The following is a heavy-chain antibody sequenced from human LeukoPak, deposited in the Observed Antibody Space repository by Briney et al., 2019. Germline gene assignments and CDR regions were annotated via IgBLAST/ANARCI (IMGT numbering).Heavy chain of an antibody. V-gene: IGHV1-46*01. CDR3: ARQGGAGSSSSSGKFDY. CDR1: GYTFTRYY. Sequence: ASVKVSCKASGYTFTRYYMHSVRQAPGPGLEWMGIINPSGGSTSYAQKFQGRVTMTRDTSTSTVYMELSSLRSEDTAVYYCARQGGAGSSSSSGKFDYWGQGTLVTVSS. D-gene: IGHD6-6*01. J-gene: IGHJ4*02. CDR2: INPSGGST.